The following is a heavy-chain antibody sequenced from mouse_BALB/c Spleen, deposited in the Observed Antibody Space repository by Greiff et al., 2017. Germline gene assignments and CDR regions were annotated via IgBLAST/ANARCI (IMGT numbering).Heavy chain of an antibody. V-gene: IGHV3-2*02. CDR3: ARHNSLLRPWFAY. CDR1: GYSITSDYA. Sequence: VQLQQSGPGLVKPSQSLSLTCTVTGYSITSDYAWNWIRQFPGNKLEWMGYISYSGSTSYNPSLKSRISITRDTSKNQFFLQLNSVTTEDTATYYCARHNSLLRPWFAYWGQGTLVTVSA. CDR2: ISYSGST. D-gene: IGHD1-2*01. J-gene: IGHJ3*01.